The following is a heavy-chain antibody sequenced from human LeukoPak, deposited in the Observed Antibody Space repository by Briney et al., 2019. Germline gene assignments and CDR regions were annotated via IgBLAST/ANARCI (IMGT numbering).Heavy chain of an antibody. CDR1: GFTFSSYA. CDR2: ISYDGSNK. V-gene: IGHV3-30-3*01. D-gene: IGHD3-3*01. Sequence: GGSLRLSCAASGFTFSSYAMHWVRQAPGKGLEWVAVISYDGSNKYYADSVEGRFTISRDNSKNTLYLQMNSLRAEDTAVYYCAKDWSITIFGVAFDYWGQGTLVTVSS. CDR3: AKDWSITIFGVAFDY. J-gene: IGHJ4*02.